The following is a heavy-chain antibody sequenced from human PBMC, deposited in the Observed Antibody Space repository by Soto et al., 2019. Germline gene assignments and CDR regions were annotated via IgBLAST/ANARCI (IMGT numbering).Heavy chain of an antibody. D-gene: IGHD3-22*01. CDR3: ARDYYDSSGSLRWFDP. CDR1: GFSLSTSGMC. Sequence: SGPTLVNPTQTLTLTCTFSGFSLSTSGMCVSWIRQPPGKALEWLALIDWDDDKYYSTSLKTRLTISKDTSKNQVVLTMTNMDPVDTATYYCARDYYDSSGSLRWFDPWGQGTLVTVSS. J-gene: IGHJ5*02. CDR2: IDWDDDK. V-gene: IGHV2-70*01.